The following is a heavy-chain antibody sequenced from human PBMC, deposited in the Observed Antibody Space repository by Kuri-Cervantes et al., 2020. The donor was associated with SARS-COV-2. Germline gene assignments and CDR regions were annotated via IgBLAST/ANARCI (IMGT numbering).Heavy chain of an antibody. CDR3: TAYYMVRN. J-gene: IGHJ4*02. D-gene: IGHD3-10*01. CDR1: GFTFSSYA. Sequence: GESLKISCAASGFTFSSYAMHWVRQAPGKGLEWVAVISYDGSNKYYADSVKGRFTISRDNSKNTLYLQMNSLRAEDTAVYYCTAYYMVRNWGQGTLVTVSS. CDR2: ISYDGSNK. V-gene: IGHV3-30-3*01.